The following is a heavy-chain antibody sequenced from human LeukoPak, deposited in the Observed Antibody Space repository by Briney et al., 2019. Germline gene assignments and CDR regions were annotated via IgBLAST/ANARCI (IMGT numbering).Heavy chain of an antibody. J-gene: IGHJ6*03. D-gene: IGHD4-17*01. CDR2: IYTSGST. CDR1: GGSINSGSYY. CDR3: ARDYGDYAWYGAVRYYYYYMDV. V-gene: IGHV4-61*02. Sequence: PSETLSLTCNVSGGSINSGSYYWSWIRQPAGKGLEWIGRIYTSGSTNYNPSLKSRVTISVDTSKNQISLKLSSVTAADTAVYYCARDYGDYAWYGAVRYYYYYMDVWGKGTTVTVSS.